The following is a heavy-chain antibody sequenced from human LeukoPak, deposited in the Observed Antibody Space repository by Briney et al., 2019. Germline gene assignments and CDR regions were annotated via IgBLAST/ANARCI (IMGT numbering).Heavy chain of an antibody. CDR1: GGSISSHY. V-gene: IGHV4-59*11. D-gene: IGHD1-7*01. Sequence: SETLSLTCTVSGGSISSHYWSWIRQPPGKGLEWIGYIYYSGSTNYNPSLKSRVTISVDTSKNQFSLKLSSVTAADTAVYYCASTKAVSWNYAFDIWGQGTMVTVSS. CDR3: ASTKAVSWNYAFDI. J-gene: IGHJ3*02. CDR2: IYYSGST.